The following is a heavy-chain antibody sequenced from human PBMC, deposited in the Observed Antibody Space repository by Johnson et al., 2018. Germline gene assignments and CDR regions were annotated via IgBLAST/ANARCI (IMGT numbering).Heavy chain of an antibody. CDR1: GFTFSSYA. CDR2: ISYDGSNK. D-gene: IGHD6-13*01. V-gene: IGHV3-30-3*01. CDR3: ARDRPGIAAAGPAEYFQH. J-gene: IGHJ1*01. Sequence: QVQLVESGGGVVQPGRSLRLSCAASGFTFSSYAMHWVRQAPGKGLEWVAVISYDGSNKYYADSVKGRFTISRDNSKNTLYLQMNSLRAEDTAVYYCARDRPGIAAAGPAEYFQHWGQGTLVTVSS.